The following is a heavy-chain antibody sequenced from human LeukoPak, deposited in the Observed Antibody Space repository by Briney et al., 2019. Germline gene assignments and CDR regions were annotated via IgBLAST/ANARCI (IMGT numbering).Heavy chain of an antibody. J-gene: IGHJ4*02. Sequence: GGSLRLSCKVSGFSFGDYPIAWVRQAPGKGLEWVSFLRSKDYGGTTEYAASVKGRFTVSGDESASIAYLQMNSLKTEDTAVYYCARGRVGATRPYPFDYWGQGTLVTVSS. CDR3: ARGRVGATRPYPFDY. V-gene: IGHV3-49*04. D-gene: IGHD1-26*01. CDR1: GFSFGDYP. CDR2: LRSKDYGGTT.